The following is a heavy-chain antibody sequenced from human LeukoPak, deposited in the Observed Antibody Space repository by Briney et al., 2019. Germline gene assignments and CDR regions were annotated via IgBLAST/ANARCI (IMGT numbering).Heavy chain of an antibody. Sequence: EASVKVSCKASGYTFTSYGISWVRQAPGQGLEWMAWISAYNGNTNYAQKLQGRVTMTTDTSTSTAYMELRSLRSDDTAVYYCAREAGSYHYYYYYGMDVWGQGTTVTVSS. J-gene: IGHJ6*02. CDR1: GYTFTSYG. D-gene: IGHD1-26*01. CDR2: ISAYNGNT. V-gene: IGHV1-18*01. CDR3: AREAGSYHYYYYYGMDV.